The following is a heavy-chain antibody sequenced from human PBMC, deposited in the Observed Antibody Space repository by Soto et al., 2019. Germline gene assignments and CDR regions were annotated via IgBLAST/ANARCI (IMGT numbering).Heavy chain of an antibody. D-gene: IGHD3-3*01. CDR2: IYHSGST. CDR1: GGSISSSNW. CDR3: ARGERITIFGVVKYWFDP. V-gene: IGHV4-4*02. J-gene: IGHJ5*02. Sequence: SETLSLTCAVSGGSISSSNWWSWVRQPPGKGLEWIGEIYHSGSTNYNPSLKSRVTISVDKSKNQFSLKLSSVTAADTAVYYCARGERITIFGVVKYWFDPWGQGTLVTVSS.